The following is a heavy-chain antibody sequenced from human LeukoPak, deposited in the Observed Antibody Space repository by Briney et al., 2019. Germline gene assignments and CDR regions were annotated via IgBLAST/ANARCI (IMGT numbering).Heavy chain of an antibody. Sequence: SETLSLTCTVSGGSIRSYYWSWIRQPPGKGLEWIGYIYFSGSTSYNPSLKSRVTISVDRSKNQFSLKLSSVAAADTAVYYCARAEGIAVAGTGWWFDPWGQGTLVTVSS. D-gene: IGHD6-19*01. CDR1: GGSIRSYY. V-gene: IGHV4-59*01. J-gene: IGHJ5*02. CDR2: IYFSGST. CDR3: ARAEGIAVAGTGWWFDP.